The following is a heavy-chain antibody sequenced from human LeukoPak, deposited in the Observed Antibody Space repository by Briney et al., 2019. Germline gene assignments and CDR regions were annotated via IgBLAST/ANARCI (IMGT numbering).Heavy chain of an antibody. D-gene: IGHD2-2*01. CDR1: GYTFTGYY. V-gene: IGHV1-2*06. CDR3: ATDVVVPAALDY. CDR2: INPNSGGT. J-gene: IGHJ4*02. Sequence: GASVTVSCTASGYTFTGYYMHWVRQAPGQGLEWMGRINPNSGGTNYAQKFQGRVTMTRDTSISTAYMELSRLRSDDTAVYYCATDVVVPAALDYWGQGTLVTVSS.